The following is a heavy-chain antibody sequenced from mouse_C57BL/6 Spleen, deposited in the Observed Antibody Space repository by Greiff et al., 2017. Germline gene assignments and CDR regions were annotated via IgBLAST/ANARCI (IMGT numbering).Heavy chain of an antibody. Sequence: EVQLVESGGDLVKPGGSLKLSCAASGFTFSSYGMSWVRQTPDKRLEWVATISSGGSYTYYPDSVKGRFTISRDNAKNTLYLQMSSLKSEDTAMYYCARLGYYGSSPYYAMDYWGQGTSVTVSS. CDR1: GFTFSSYG. V-gene: IGHV5-6*01. J-gene: IGHJ4*01. D-gene: IGHD1-1*01. CDR2: ISSGGSYT. CDR3: ARLGYYGSSPYYAMDY.